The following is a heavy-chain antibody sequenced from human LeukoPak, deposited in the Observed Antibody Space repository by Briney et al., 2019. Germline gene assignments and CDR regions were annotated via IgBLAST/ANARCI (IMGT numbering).Heavy chain of an antibody. D-gene: IGHD3-10*01. J-gene: IGHJ4*02. CDR2: ISSSGSTI. Sequence: PGGSLRLSCAASGFTFSSYEMNWVRQAPGKGLEWVSYISSSGSTIYYADSLKGRFTVSRDNAKNSLYLQMSSLRVEDTAVYYCARVRYGNYFDYWGQGTLVTVSS. CDR3: ARVRYGNYFDY. V-gene: IGHV3-48*03. CDR1: GFTFSSYE.